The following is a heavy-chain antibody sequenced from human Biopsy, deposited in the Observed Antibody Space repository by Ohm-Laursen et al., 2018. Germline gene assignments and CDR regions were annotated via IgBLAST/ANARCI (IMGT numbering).Heavy chain of an antibody. CDR2: VTGSGRST. CDR3: AKGRSGGTGHGNWFDP. D-gene: IGHD3-10*01. Sequence: LRLSCAASGFTFSGYAMSWVRQGPEKGLEWVSVVTGSGRSTYYTDTVKGRFSISRDNSKNPLYLQMNSLRVEDTAVYYCAKGRSGGTGHGNWFDPWGQGTLVIVSS. J-gene: IGHJ5*02. CDR1: GFTFSGYA. V-gene: IGHV3-23*01.